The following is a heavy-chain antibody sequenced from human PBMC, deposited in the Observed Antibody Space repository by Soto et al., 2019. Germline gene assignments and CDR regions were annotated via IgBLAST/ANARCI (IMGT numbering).Heavy chain of an antibody. CDR2: ISSSGGTTI. V-gene: IGHV3-11*01. CDR3: ARGSFYFHDSRTPWDNNFDV. J-gene: IGHJ3*01. D-gene: IGHD3-22*01. CDR1: GFRFSDYY. Sequence: GGSLRLSCTASGFRFSDYYLSWIRQAPGKGLECVSYISSSGGTTIYYAGSVKGRFTISRDNSQNSVYLQMSSLRDEDTAVYYCARGSFYFHDSRTPWDNNFDVWGQGTRVTVSS.